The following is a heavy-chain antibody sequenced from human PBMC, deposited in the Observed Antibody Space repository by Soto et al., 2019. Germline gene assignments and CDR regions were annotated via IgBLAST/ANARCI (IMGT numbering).Heavy chain of an antibody. D-gene: IGHD3-16*02. Sequence: EVQLVESGGGLVQPGGSLKLSCAASGFTFSDSAMHWVRHASGKGLEWVGRIRSKGNNYATTYAASVKGRFTNSRDDSKNTAYLQMNSLKTEDTAVYYCIRFSRSLSWYFDLWGRGTLVAVSS. CDR1: GFTFSDSA. CDR3: IRFSRSLSWYFDL. J-gene: IGHJ2*01. CDR2: IRSKGNNYAT. V-gene: IGHV3-73*02.